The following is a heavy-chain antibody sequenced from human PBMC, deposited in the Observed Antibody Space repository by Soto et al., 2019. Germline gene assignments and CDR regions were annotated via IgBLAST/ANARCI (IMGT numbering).Heavy chain of an antibody. Sequence: QVQLVESGGGVVQPGRSLRLSCAASGFTFSSYAMHWFRQAPGKGLEWVAVISYDGSNKYYADSVKGRFTISRDNSKNTLYPQMNSLRAEDTAVFYCARESEDSYGWIPSSRYYYYYGMDVWGQGTTVTVSS. CDR1: GFTFSSYA. CDR2: ISYDGSNK. D-gene: IGHD5-18*01. CDR3: ARESEDSYGWIPSSRYYYYYGMDV. J-gene: IGHJ6*02. V-gene: IGHV3-30-3*01.